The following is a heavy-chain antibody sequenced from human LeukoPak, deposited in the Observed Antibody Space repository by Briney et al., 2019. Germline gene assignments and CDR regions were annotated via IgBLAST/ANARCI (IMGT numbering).Heavy chain of an antibody. Sequence: GASVKVSCKASGYTFTCYYMHWVRQAPGQGLEWMGWINPNSGGTNYAQKFQGRVTMTRDTSISTAYMELSRLRSDDTAVYYCASDPTTVTTQHYYYYYGMDVWGQGTTVTVSS. J-gene: IGHJ6*02. V-gene: IGHV1-2*02. CDR3: ASDPTTVTTQHYYYYYGMDV. CDR1: GYTFTCYY. D-gene: IGHD4-11*01. CDR2: INPNSGGT.